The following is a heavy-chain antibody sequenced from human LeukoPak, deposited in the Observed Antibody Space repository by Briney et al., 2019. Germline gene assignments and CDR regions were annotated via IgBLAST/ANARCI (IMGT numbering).Heavy chain of an antibody. CDR1: GYTFTSYG. CDR3: ARTRMVITKGNFDY. V-gene: IGHV1-18*01. J-gene: IGHJ4*02. Sequence: ASVKVSCKASGYTFTSYGISWVRQTPGQGLEWMGWISAYNGNTNYAQKLQGRVTMTTDTSTSTAYMELRSLRSDDTAVYYCARTRMVITKGNFDYWGQGTLVTVSS. D-gene: IGHD3-22*01. CDR2: ISAYNGNT.